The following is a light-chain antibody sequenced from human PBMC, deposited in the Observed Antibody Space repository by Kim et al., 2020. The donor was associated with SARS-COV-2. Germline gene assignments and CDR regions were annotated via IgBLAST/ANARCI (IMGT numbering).Light chain of an antibody. Sequence: EVVLTQSPATLSLSPGERATLSCRASLSVSTRLAWYQQKPGQPPRLLMYEVSNRATATPARFSGSGSGTDFTLTISSLEPEDFAVYYCQQRTSWPLTFGQGTRLEIK. J-gene: IGKJ5*01. CDR3: QQRTSWPLT. CDR2: EVS. CDR1: LSVSTR. V-gene: IGKV3-11*01.